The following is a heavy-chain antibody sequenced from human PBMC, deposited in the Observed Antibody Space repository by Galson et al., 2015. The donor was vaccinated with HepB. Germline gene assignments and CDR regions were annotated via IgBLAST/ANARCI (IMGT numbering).Heavy chain of an antibody. V-gene: IGHV3-48*04. D-gene: IGHD4/OR15-4a*01. CDR2: ISTNGVTI. CDR1: DSTFSSYT. Sequence: SLRLSCAASDSTFSSYTMNWVRQTPGKGLQWVSYISTNGVTIPYADSVKGRFTIARDNAKNTMWLQMNSLRAEDTAVYYCATTKFGSGAYWTFDIWGQGTLVTVSS. J-gene: IGHJ3*02. CDR3: ATTKFGSGAYWTFDI.